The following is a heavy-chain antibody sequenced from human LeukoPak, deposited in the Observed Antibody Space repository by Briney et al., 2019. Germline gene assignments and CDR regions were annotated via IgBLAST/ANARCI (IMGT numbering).Heavy chain of an antibody. CDR3: AKGNRYAFDI. J-gene: IGHJ3*02. CDR2: ISYDGSNK. D-gene: IGHD1-14*01. Sequence: GRSLRLSCAASGFTFSSHSMHWVRQAPGKGLEWVAVISYDGSNKYYADSVKGRFTISRDNSKNTLYLQMNSLRAEDTAVYYCAKGNRYAFDIWGQGTMVTVSS. CDR1: GFTFSSHS. V-gene: IGHV3-30*18.